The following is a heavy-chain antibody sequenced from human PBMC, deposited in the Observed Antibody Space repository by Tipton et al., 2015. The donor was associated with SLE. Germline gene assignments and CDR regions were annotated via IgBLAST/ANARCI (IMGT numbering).Heavy chain of an antibody. CDR2: IRYDGSNK. V-gene: IGHV3-30*02. D-gene: IGHD1-26*01. Sequence: SLRLSCAASGFTFSNYGMHWVRQAPGKGLEWVAFIRYDGSNKYYADSVKGRFTISRDNSKNTLYLQMNSLRAEDTAVYYCAKGPRLVGATNFDYWGQGTLVTVSS. J-gene: IGHJ4*02. CDR3: AKGPRLVGATNFDY. CDR1: GFTFSNYG.